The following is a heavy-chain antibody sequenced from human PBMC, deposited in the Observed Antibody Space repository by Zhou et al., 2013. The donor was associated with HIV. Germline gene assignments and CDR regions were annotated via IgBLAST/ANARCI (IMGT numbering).Heavy chain of an antibody. V-gene: IGHV1-46*03. Sequence: QVQLVQSEAEVKKPGASVKVSCKASGYTFTTSDIHWVRQAPGQGLEWMGLINPGIGSTYYAEKFQGRITVTRDTSTNTVNMQLGTLTSEDTAVYYCNRGMQQWVNDAFDIWGQGTMVTVSS. CDR3: NRGMQQWVNDAFDI. J-gene: IGHJ3*02. CDR2: INPGIGST. D-gene: IGHD6-13*01. CDR1: GYTFTTSD.